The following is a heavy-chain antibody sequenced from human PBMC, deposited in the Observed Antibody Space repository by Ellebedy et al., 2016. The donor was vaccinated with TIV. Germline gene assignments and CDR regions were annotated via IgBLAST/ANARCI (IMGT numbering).Heavy chain of an antibody. V-gene: IGHV1-18*04. D-gene: IGHD3-10*01. Sequence: ASVKVSCKASGYTFTSYGISWVRQSPGQGLEWMGWISAYNGNTNYAQKLQGRVTMTTDTSTSTAYMELRSLRSDDTAVYYCARSLTVHILWFGDGWFDPWGQGTLVTVSS. J-gene: IGHJ5*02. CDR1: GYTFTSYG. CDR2: ISAYNGNT. CDR3: ARSLTVHILWFGDGWFDP.